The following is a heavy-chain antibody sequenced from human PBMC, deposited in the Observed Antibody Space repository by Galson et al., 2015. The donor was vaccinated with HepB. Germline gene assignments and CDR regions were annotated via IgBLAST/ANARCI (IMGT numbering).Heavy chain of an antibody. D-gene: IGHD3-16*01. V-gene: IGHV3-43*01. CDR2: ISWDGGST. Sequence: SLRLSCAASGFTFDDYTMHWVRQAPGKGLEWVSLISWDGGSTYYADSVKGRFTISRDNSKNSLYLQMNSLRTEDTALYYCAKDTRLGTFYGMDVWGQGTTVTVSS. J-gene: IGHJ6*02. CDR1: GFTFDDYT. CDR3: AKDTRLGTFYGMDV.